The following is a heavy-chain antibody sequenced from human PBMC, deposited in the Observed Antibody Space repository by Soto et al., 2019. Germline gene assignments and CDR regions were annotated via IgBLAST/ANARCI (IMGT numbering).Heavy chain of an antibody. CDR2: INSDGSRT. Sequence: GGSLRLSCAASGFTFSSHWMHWVRQAPGKGLVWVSRINSDGSRTSYADSVKGRFTISRDNAKNTVYLQMNSLRAEDTAVYYCARRYYDILTRAESNAFDIWGQGTMVTVSS. V-gene: IGHV3-74*01. D-gene: IGHD3-9*01. J-gene: IGHJ3*02. CDR3: ARRYYDILTRAESNAFDI. CDR1: GFTFSSHW.